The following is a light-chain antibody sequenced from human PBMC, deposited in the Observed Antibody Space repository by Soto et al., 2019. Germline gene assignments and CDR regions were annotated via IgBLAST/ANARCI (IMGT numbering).Light chain of an antibody. CDR3: QQYDTYST. J-gene: IGKJ1*01. V-gene: IGKV1-5*03. CDR1: QNINNR. Sequence: DVQMAQSPSTLSASVGDRVTITCRASQNINNRLAWFQHKPGKAPKLLIYRASDLDYEVPSRFSGSGSGTEFTLTISSLQPDDLATYYCQQYDTYSTFGQGTKVDIK. CDR2: RAS.